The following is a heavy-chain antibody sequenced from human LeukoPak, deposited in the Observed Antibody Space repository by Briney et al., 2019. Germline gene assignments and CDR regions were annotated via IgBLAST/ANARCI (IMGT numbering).Heavy chain of an antibody. CDR3: ARGSPDYREYFQH. V-gene: IGHV3-21*01. CDR2: ISSSSSYK. J-gene: IGHJ1*01. D-gene: IGHD4-11*01. Sequence: EGSLRLSCAASGFTFSSYSMNWVRQAPGKGLEWVSSISSSSSYKYYADSVKGRFTISRDNAKNSLYLQMNSLRAEDTAVYYCARGSPDYREYFQHWGQGTLVTVSS. CDR1: GFTFSSYS.